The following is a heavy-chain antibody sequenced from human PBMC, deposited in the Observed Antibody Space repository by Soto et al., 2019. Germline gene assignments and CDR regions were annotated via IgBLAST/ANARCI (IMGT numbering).Heavy chain of an antibody. CDR2: FYYRGDT. Sequence: PSETLSLTCTVSGDSIHNHWWRWIRQPPGQALEWIGYFYYRGDTNYNPSLRSRATISGDMSKNQLFLRLTSVTAADTAVYYCARFIYYYDTSGHGMWFAPWGQGTLVTVSS. CDR1: GDSIHNHW. J-gene: IGHJ5*02. V-gene: IGHV4-59*11. D-gene: IGHD3-22*01. CDR3: ARFIYYYDTSGHGMWFAP.